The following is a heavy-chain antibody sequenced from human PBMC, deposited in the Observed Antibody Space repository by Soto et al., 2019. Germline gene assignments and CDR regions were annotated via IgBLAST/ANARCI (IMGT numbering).Heavy chain of an antibody. Sequence: PSETLSLTCTVSGGSISSGPSYWGWIRQPPGQGLEWVGRINHLGNTYYNPSLGSRVVISVDKSKNQFSLKLSSVTAADTAVYYCARTIVATIYYYYYYMDVWGKGTTVTVSS. J-gene: IGHJ6*03. V-gene: IGHV4-39*07. D-gene: IGHD5-12*01. CDR1: GGSISSGPSY. CDR2: INHLGNT. CDR3: ARTIVATIYYYYYYMDV.